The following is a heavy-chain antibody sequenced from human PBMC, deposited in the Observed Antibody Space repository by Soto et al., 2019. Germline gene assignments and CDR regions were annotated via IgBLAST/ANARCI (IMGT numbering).Heavy chain of an antibody. CDR3: ARARYCASPSCYKHYYYGMDT. J-gene: IGHJ6*02. CDR2: ISTYNSRT. D-gene: IGHD2-2*02. CDR1: GYTFTSHC. V-gene: IGHV1-18*04. Sequence: GASVKVSCKASGYTFTSHCISWVLQAPGQGLEWLGWISTYNSRTHYAQKVQGRVTMTTDTSTSTAYLDLRSLTFDDTAVYYCARARYCASPSCYKHYYYGMDTWGQGTTVTVSS.